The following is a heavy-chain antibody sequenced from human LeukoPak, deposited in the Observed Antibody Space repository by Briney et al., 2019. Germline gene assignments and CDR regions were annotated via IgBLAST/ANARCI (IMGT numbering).Heavy chain of an antibody. D-gene: IGHD3-10*01. CDR1: GFTFSSYA. CDR3: AREDGSGP. Sequence: GGSLRLSCAASGFTFSSYAMSWVRQAPGKGLEWVAVISYDGSNKYYADSVKGRFTISRDNSKNTLYLQMNSLRAEDTAVYYCAREDGSGPWGQGTLVTVSS. CDR2: ISYDGSNK. J-gene: IGHJ5*02. V-gene: IGHV3-30-3*01.